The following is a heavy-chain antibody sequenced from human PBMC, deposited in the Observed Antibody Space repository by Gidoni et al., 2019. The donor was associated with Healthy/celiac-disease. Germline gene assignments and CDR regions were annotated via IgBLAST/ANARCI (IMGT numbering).Heavy chain of an antibody. CDR2: IYYSGST. CDR3: ARVRGYYGSGSVFDY. Sequence: QVQLQESGPGLVKPSETLSLTCTVSGGSISSYYWSWIRQPPGKGLEWIGYIYYSGSTNYNPSLKSRVTISVDTSKNQFSLKLSSVTAADTAVYYCARVRGYYGSGSVFDYWGQGTLVTVSS. D-gene: IGHD3-10*01. V-gene: IGHV4-59*01. CDR1: GGSISSYY. J-gene: IGHJ4*02.